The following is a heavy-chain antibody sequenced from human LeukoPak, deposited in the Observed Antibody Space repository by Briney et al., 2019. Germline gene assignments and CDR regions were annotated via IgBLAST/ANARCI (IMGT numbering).Heavy chain of an antibody. CDR2: ISSSSSYI. CDR1: GFTFSSYS. Sequence: PGGSLRLSCAASGFTFSSYSMNWVRQAPGKGLEWVSSISSSSSYIYYADSVKGRFTISRDNAKNSLYLQMNSLRAEDTAVYYCARDSNYLLLPNWFDPWGQGTLVTVSS. V-gene: IGHV3-21*01. CDR3: ARDSNYLLLPNWFDP. J-gene: IGHJ5*02. D-gene: IGHD2-2*01.